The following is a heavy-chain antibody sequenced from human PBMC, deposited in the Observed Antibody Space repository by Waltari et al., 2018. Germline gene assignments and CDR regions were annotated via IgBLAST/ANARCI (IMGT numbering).Heavy chain of an antibody. CDR3: ARDYYYYIDG. V-gene: IGHV4-39*07. CDR2: IYYSGST. CDR1: GGSISSSSYY. Sequence: QLQLQESGPGLVKPSETLSLTCTVSGGSISSSSYYWGWIRQPPGKGREWIGSIYYSGSTYYHPSLKSRVTISVDTSKNQFPLKLSSVTAADTAVYYCARDYYYYIDGWGKGTTVTVSS. J-gene: IGHJ6*03.